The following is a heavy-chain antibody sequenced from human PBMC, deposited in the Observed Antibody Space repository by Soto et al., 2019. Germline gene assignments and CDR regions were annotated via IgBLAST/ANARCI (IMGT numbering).Heavy chain of an antibody. D-gene: IGHD3-10*01. J-gene: IGHJ4*02. CDR2: VYSSGTT. CDR3: ARDIGSYAYGEGY. Sequence: SETLSLTCSVCGSSINSYWWRWIRQPAGKGLEWIGRVYSSGTTDYNPSLYSRATLSEETSKSQFYLKLSSVTAADTAVYYCARDIGSYAYGEGYWGQG. CDR1: GSSINSYW. V-gene: IGHV4-4*07.